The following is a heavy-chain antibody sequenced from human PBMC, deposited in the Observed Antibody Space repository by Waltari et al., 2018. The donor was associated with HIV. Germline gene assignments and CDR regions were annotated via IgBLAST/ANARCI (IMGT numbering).Heavy chain of an antibody. CDR1: GNSFGNYW. CDR2: IYPGDSET. Sequence: DVQLVPPGAAVKMPGESSKSPCQRSGNSFGNYWCGWVRQMPGQVLEWRGIIYPGDSETRYSPSFQGQVTISVDKSISTAYLQWRSLKASDTAMYYCARKGVGMDVWGQGTTVIVSS. V-gene: IGHV5-51*01. CDR3: ARKGVGMDV. J-gene: IGHJ6*02.